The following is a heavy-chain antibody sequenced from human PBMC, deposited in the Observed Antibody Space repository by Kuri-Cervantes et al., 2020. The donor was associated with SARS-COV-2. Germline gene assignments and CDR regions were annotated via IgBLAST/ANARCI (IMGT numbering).Heavy chain of an antibody. V-gene: IGHV1-8*01. CDR1: GYTFTSYD. D-gene: IGHD3-3*01. CDR3: ARGGYDFWSGYSLSAFDI. CDR2: MNPNSGNT. J-gene: IGHJ3*02. Sequence: ASVKVSCKASGYTFTSYDINWVRQATGQGLEWMGWMNPNSGNTGYAQKFQGRVTMTRNTSISTAYMELSSLRSDDTAVYYCARGGYDFWSGYSLSAFDIWGQGTMVTVSS.